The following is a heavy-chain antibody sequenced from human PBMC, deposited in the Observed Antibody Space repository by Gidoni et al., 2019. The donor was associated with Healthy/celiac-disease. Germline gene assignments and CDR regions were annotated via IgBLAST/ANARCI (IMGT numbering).Heavy chain of an antibody. Sequence: QLQLQESGPGLVKPSETLSRTCTVSGGSISSSSYYWGWIRQPPGKGLEGIGSIYYSGSTYYNPSLKSRVTISVDTSKNQFSLKLSSVTAADTAVYYCARPYTRGYSSGWYFDYWGQGTLVTVSS. CDR2: IYYSGST. CDR1: GGSISSSSYY. CDR3: ARPYTRGYSSGWYFDY. V-gene: IGHV4-39*01. D-gene: IGHD6-19*01. J-gene: IGHJ4*02.